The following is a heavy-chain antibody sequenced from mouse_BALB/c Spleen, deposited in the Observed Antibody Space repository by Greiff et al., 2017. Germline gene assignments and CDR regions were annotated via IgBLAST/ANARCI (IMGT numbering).Heavy chain of an antibody. Sequence: VQLQQSGAELVKPGASVKLSCTASGFDIKDTYMPWVKQRPEQGLEWIGRIDPANGNTKYDPKFQGKATITADTSSNTAYLQLSSLTSEDTAVYYCARGWLLRYGMDYWGQGTSVTVSS. CDR1: GFDIKDTY. CDR2: IDPANGNT. CDR3: ARGWLLRYGMDY. V-gene: IGHV14-3*02. J-gene: IGHJ4*01. D-gene: IGHD2-3*01.